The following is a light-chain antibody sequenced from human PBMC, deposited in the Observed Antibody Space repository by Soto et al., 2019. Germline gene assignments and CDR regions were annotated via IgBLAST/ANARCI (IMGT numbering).Light chain of an antibody. V-gene: IGKV1-5*01. J-gene: IGKJ1*01. Sequence: DIQMTQSPSTLSASVGDRVTSACRASQSISSWVAWYQQKPGKAPKLLIYDASSLESGVPSRFSGSGSGTEFTLTISSLQPDDFATYYCQHYNSYSEAFGQGTKVDI. CDR1: QSISSW. CDR3: QHYNSYSEA. CDR2: DAS.